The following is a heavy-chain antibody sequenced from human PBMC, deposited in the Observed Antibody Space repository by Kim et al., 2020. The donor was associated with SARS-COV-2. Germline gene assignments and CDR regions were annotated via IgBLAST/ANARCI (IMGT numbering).Heavy chain of an antibody. D-gene: IGHD3-22*01. CDR3: AATYYYDTSGFDF. CDR1: GFTFSSYW. CDR2: IKPDGSDV. J-gene: IGHJ5*01. V-gene: IGHV3-7*01. Sequence: GGSLRLSCAVSGFTFSSYWMSWVRQAPGKGLEWVASIKPDGSDVYYVDSVKGRFTISRDNAESSLHLEMNSLRAEDTAVYFCAATYYYDTSGFDFWCQGALVTVSS.